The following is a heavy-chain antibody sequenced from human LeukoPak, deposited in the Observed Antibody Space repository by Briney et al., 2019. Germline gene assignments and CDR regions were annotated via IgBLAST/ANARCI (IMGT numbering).Heavy chain of an antibody. Sequence: PGGSLRLSCAASGFTFDDYGMSWVRQAPGKGLEWVSGINWNGGSTGYADSVKGRFTISRDNAKNSLYLQMNSLRAEDTALYYCARDQTAIMSYYYYYYMDVWGKGTTVTVSS. V-gene: IGHV3-20*04. CDR1: GFTFDDYG. D-gene: IGHD2-21*02. CDR2: INWNGGST. J-gene: IGHJ6*03. CDR3: ARDQTAIMSYYYYYYMDV.